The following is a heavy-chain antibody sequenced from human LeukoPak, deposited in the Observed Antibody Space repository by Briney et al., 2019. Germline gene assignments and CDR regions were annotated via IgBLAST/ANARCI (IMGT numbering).Heavy chain of an antibody. D-gene: IGHD6-13*01. CDR2: ISGSGGST. Sequence: PWGSLRLSCAASGFTFSSYAMSWVRQAPGKGLEWVSAISGSGGSTYYADSVKGRFTISRDNSKNTLYLQMNSLRAEDTALYYCAKDYTAAGSSPAFDYWGQGTLVTVSS. CDR1: GFTFSSYA. V-gene: IGHV3-23*01. J-gene: IGHJ4*02. CDR3: AKDYTAAGSSPAFDY.